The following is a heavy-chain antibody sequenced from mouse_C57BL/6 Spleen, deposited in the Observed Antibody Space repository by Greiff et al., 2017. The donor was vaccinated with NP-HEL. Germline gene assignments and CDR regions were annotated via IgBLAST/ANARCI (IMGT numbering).Heavy chain of an antibody. CDR3: ARQGAYDYDGFAY. CDR2: ISNLAYSI. Sequence: EVQLVESGGGLVQPGGSLKLSCAASGFTFSDYGMAWVRQAPRKGPEWVAFISNLAYSIYSADTVTGRFTISRENAKNTLYLEMSSLRSEDTAMYYCARQGAYDYDGFAYWGQGTLVTVSA. J-gene: IGHJ3*01. V-gene: IGHV5-15*01. CDR1: GFTFSDYG. D-gene: IGHD2-4*01.